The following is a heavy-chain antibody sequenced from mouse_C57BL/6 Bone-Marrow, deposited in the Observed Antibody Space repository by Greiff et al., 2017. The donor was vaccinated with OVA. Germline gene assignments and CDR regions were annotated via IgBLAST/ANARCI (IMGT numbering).Heavy chain of an antibody. D-gene: IGHD2-3*01. Sequence: EVKLVESGGGLVKPGGSLKLSCAASGFTFSSYAMSWVRQTPEKRLEWVATISDGGSYTYYPDNVKGRFTISRDNAKNNLYLQMSHLKSEDTAMYYCARDGDGYYGFAYWGQGTLVTVSA. V-gene: IGHV5-4*01. CDR1: GFTFSSYA. CDR3: ARDGDGYYGFAY. J-gene: IGHJ3*01. CDR2: ISDGGSYT.